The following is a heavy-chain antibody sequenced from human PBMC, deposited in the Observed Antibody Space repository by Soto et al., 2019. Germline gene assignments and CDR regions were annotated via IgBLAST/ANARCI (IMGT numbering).Heavy chain of an antibody. V-gene: IGHV4-59*11. CDR3: AITWGYYFDY. D-gene: IGHD3-16*01. CDR1: GDSISRHY. Sequence: SETLSISCTVSGDSISRHYWSWIRQPPGKGLEWIGNIFNSGSTSYNPSLKSRVTISVDRSRTQFSLQLSSVTAADTAVYYCAITWGYYFDYWGQGTLVTVSS. J-gene: IGHJ4*02. CDR2: IFNSGST.